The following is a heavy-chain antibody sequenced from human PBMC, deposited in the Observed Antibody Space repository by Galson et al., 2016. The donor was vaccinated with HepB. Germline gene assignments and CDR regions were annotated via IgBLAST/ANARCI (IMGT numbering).Heavy chain of an antibody. J-gene: IGHJ4*02. Sequence: LSCAASGFTFSSYAMSWVRQAPGKGLEWVSSSGSGGPTYYADSVKGRFTIPRDNSKNTLFLQMHSLRADDTAVYYCAKSVLEYDILTGYYRRGADYWGQGTLVTVSS. D-gene: IGHD3-9*01. V-gene: IGHV3-23*01. CDR2: SGSGGPT. CDR3: AKSVLEYDILTGYYRRGADY. CDR1: GFTFSSYA.